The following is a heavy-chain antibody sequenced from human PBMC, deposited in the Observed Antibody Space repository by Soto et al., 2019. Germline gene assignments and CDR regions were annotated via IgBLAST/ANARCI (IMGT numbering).Heavy chain of an antibody. CDR1: GFTFSSYG. J-gene: IGHJ4*02. CDR3: ARDPTPSSGWYWYFDY. Sequence: QVQLVESGGGVVQPGRSLRLSCAASGFTFSSYGMHWVRQAPGKGLEWVAVIWYDGSNKYYADSVKGRFTISRDNSKNTLYLQMNSLRAEDTAVYYCARDPTPSSGWYWYFDYWGQGTLVTVSS. CDR2: IWYDGSNK. V-gene: IGHV3-33*01. D-gene: IGHD6-13*01.